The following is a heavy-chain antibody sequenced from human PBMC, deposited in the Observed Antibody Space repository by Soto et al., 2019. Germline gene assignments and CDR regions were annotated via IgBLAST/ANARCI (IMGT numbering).Heavy chain of an antibody. CDR3: ARGGPLYCSGGSCYPDY. J-gene: IGHJ4*02. CDR1: GYTFTGYY. Sequence: QVQLVQSGAEVKKPGASVKVSCKASGYTFTGYYMHWVRQAPGQGLEWMGWINPNSGGTNYAQKFQGRATMTRDTSISTAYRELSRLRSDDTAVYYCARGGPLYCSGGSCYPDYWGQGTLVTVSS. D-gene: IGHD2-15*01. V-gene: IGHV1-2*02. CDR2: INPNSGGT.